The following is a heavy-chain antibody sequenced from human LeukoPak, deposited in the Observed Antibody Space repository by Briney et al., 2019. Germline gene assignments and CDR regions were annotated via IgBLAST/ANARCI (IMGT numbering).Heavy chain of an antibody. J-gene: IGHJ4*02. V-gene: IGHV3-23*01. CDR3: AKIPKGGYFDY. Sequence: PGGSLRLSCAASGFTFSNSAMSWVRQAPGKGLEWVSGFTRNDETTSYADSVKGRFTISRDNSRDTLSLQMNSLRAEDTAVYYCAKIPKGGYFDYWGQGTLVTVSS. CDR1: GFTFSNSA. D-gene: IGHD2-2*01. CDR2: FTRNDETT.